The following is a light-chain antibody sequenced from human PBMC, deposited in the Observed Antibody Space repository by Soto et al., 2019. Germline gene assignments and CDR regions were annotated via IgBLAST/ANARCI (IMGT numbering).Light chain of an antibody. Sequence: QSALTQPPSASGSPGQSVTISCTGTSSDVGGYNYVSWYQQHPDKAPKLMIYEVSKRPSGVPDRFSGSKSGNTASLTVSGLQAEDEAEYYCSSYAGSSNFVVFGGGTKVTVL. J-gene: IGLJ2*01. V-gene: IGLV2-8*01. CDR3: SSYAGSSNFVV. CDR2: EVS. CDR1: SSDVGGYNY.